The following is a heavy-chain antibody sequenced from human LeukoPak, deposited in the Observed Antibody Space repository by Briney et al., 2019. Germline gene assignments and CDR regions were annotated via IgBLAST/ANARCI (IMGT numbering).Heavy chain of an antibody. D-gene: IGHD6-13*01. CDR1: GYTFTGYY. V-gene: IGHV1-2*02. CDR3: ARDLYSSSWYGGGY. CDR2: INPNSGGT. J-gene: IGHJ4*02. Sequence: ASVKVSRKASGYTFTGYYMHWVRQAPGQGLEWMGWINPNSGGTNYAQKFQGRVTMARDTSISTAYMELSRLRSDDTAVYYCARDLYSSSWYGGGYWGQGTLVTVSS.